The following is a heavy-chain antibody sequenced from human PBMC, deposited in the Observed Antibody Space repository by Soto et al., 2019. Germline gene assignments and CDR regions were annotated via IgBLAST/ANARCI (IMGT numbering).Heavy chain of an antibody. J-gene: IGHJ6*02. CDR1: GYTFTDYY. Sequence: GASVKVSCKASGYTFTDYYLHWVRQAPGQGLEWMGWISAYNGNTNYAQKLQGRVTMTTDTSTSTAYMELRSLRSDDTAVYYCERANSTYYDFLSGYPNYYYGMDVWGQGTTVTVSS. CDR2: ISAYNGNT. D-gene: IGHD3-3*01. V-gene: IGHV1-18*04. CDR3: ERANSTYYDFLSGYPNYYYGMDV.